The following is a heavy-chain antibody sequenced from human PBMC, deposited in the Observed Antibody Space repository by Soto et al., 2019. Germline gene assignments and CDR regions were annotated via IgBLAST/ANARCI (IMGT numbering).Heavy chain of an antibody. CDR3: AHRGITFDY. J-gene: IGHJ4*02. CDR1: GFSLSTSGVG. Sequence: QITLKESGPTLVKLTQTLTLTCTFSGFSLSTSGVGVGWIRRPPEKALEWLGIIYWDDDKRYSPSLKSRLTITKVTSKNQVVLTMTNVDPVDTGTYYCAHRGITFDYWGQGTLVTVSS. CDR2: IYWDDDK. V-gene: IGHV2-5*02. D-gene: IGHD1-20*01.